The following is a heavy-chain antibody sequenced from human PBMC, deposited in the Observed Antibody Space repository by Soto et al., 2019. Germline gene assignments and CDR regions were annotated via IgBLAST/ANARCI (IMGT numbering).Heavy chain of an antibody. CDR1: GYSFTIHW. J-gene: IGHJ6*02. D-gene: IGHD1-1*01. Sequence: GESLKISCKGSGYSFTIHWIGWVRQMPGKGLEWMGIIYPGDSNTRYSPSFQGQVTISADKSISTAYLQWSTLKASDTAMYYCARLSTTGTTGGDYYYYGMDVWGQGTTVTVSS. CDR3: ARLSTTGTTGGDYYYYGMDV. CDR2: IYPGDSNT. V-gene: IGHV5-51*01.